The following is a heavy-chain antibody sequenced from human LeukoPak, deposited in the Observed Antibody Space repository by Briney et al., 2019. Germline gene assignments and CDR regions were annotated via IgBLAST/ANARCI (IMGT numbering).Heavy chain of an antibody. CDR3: ARHDHDYGDYSIDY. D-gene: IGHD4-17*01. J-gene: IGHJ4*02. CDR1: GYSFTSYW. V-gene: IGHV5-51*01. Sequence: GESLKISCKGSGYSFTSYWIGWVRQMPGNGLEWMGIIYPGDSETRYSPSFQGQVTISADKSISTAYLQWSSLKASDTAMYYCARHDHDYGDYSIDYWGQGTLVTVSS. CDR2: IYPGDSET.